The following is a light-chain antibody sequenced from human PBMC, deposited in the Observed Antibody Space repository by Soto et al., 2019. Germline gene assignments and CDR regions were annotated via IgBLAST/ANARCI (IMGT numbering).Light chain of an antibody. J-gene: IGKJ1*01. Sequence: EIVLTQSPGTLSLSPGERATLSCRASQSVSSSYLAWYQQKPGQAPRLLIYGASSRATGIPDRFSGSGSGTDFTLTISRLEPEDVAVYYCQYYGSSRTFGQGTRVEIK. CDR3: QYYGSSRT. CDR1: QSVSSSY. V-gene: IGKV3-20*01. CDR2: GAS.